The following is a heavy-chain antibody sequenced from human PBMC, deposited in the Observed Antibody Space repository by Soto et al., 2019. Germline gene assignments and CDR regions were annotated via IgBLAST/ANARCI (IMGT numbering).Heavy chain of an antibody. Sequence: NPSETLSLTCTASGGSFRSGSYSWSWLRQPPGKGLEWIGYVYHTGRTSYNPSLKSRVSISMDTSKNQFSLNLNSVTAAATAVYFCARDYAYFDSWGQGTLVTVSS. J-gene: IGHJ4*02. CDR3: ARDYAYFDS. D-gene: IGHD3-16*01. CDR2: VYHTGRT. V-gene: IGHV4-61*01. CDR1: GGSFRSGSYS.